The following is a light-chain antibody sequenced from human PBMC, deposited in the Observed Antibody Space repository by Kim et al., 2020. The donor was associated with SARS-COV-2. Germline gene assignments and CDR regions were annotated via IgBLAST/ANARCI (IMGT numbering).Light chain of an antibody. J-gene: IGKJ1*01. CDR2: KAS. CDR1: QTIDDW. Sequence: EAVGNKVTGSCRDSQTIDDWLAWIKQKPGKAPKLLINKASILERGVPSRFSGRGSGTEFTLTISGLQPDDFATYYCKQYNSYLWTFGQGAKVDSK. CDR3: KQYNSYLWT. V-gene: IGKV1-5*03.